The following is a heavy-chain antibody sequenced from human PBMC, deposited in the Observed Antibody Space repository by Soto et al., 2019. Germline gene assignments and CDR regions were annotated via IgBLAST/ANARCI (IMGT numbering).Heavy chain of an antibody. Sequence: GGSLRLSCTASGFSFSSNWMSWVRQAPGKGPEWVANINQDGSEKYCADSVKGRVTMTRNTSISTAYMELSSLRSEDTAVYYCARGQYGSGLLDYWGQGTLVTVSS. CDR3: ARGQYGSGLLDY. J-gene: IGHJ4*02. CDR2: INQDGSEK. D-gene: IGHD3-10*01. CDR1: GFSFSSNW. V-gene: IGHV3-7*03.